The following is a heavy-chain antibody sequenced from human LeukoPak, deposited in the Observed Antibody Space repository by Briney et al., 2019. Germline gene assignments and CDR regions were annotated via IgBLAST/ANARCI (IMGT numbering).Heavy chain of an antibody. J-gene: IGHJ4*02. CDR2: INPTSGGT. Sequence: ASVTVSCKTSGYTFIDYYMYWVRQAPGQGLERMGWINPTSGGTKSAQKFQGRVTMTRDTSISTAYMELSSLRSDDTAMYYCARDFSGAHFDSWGQGTLVTVSS. D-gene: IGHD7-27*01. CDR3: ARDFSGAHFDS. CDR1: GYTFIDYY. V-gene: IGHV1-2*02.